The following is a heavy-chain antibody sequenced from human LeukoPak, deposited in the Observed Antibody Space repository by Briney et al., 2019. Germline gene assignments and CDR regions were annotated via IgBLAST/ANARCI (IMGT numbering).Heavy chain of an antibody. Sequence: PGGSLRLSCAASGFTFSSYEMNWVRQAPGEGLEWISYISSSAGAIYYADSVKGRFTISRDNARNSLYLQVNSLRVEDTAVYYCARNGWLDYWGQGTLVTVSS. CDR1: GFTFSSYE. V-gene: IGHV3-48*03. J-gene: IGHJ4*02. CDR2: ISSSAGAI. CDR3: ARNGWLDY. D-gene: IGHD2-15*01.